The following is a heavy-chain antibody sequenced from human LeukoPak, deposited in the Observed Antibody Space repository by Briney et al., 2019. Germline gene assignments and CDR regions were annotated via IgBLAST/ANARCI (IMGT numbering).Heavy chain of an antibody. Sequence: GASVKVSCKASGYTFTSYGISWVRQAPGQGLEWMGWISAYNGNTNYAQKLQGRVTMTTDTSTTTAYMELRSLRPDDTAVYYCARDDVVVPAADWFDPWGQGTLVTVSS. V-gene: IGHV1-18*01. J-gene: IGHJ5*02. D-gene: IGHD2-2*01. CDR3: ARDDVVVPAADWFDP. CDR1: GYTFTSYG. CDR2: ISAYNGNT.